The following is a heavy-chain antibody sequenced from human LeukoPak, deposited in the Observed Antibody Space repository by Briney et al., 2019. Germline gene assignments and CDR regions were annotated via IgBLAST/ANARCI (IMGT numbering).Heavy chain of an antibody. J-gene: IGHJ4*02. CDR3: ARGPHGRIYDILTGFDY. D-gene: IGHD3-9*01. CDR1: GYTFTGHS. CDR2: IKPNSGGT. V-gene: IGHV1-2*02. Sequence: VASVKVSCKASGYTFTGHSMYWVRQAPGQGLEWMGWIKPNSGGTNYAQKFQGRVTMTRDTSISTAYMELSRLRSDDTAAYYCARGPHGRIYDILTGFDYWGQGTLVTVSS.